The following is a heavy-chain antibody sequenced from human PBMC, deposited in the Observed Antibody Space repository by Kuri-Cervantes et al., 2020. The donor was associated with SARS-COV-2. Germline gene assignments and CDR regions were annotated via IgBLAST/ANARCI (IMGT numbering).Heavy chain of an antibody. D-gene: IGHD5-18*01. CDR1: RFTPSTIW. Sequence: WGSLSLSCAGSRFTPSTIWMSWVRQAPGKGLEWVARINQDGSDKYYVDSVKGRFTISRDNAKNSLYLQMNSQRAEDTAVCYCGRGGYYSVDYWGQGTLVTVSS. CDR3: GRGGYYSVDY. CDR2: INQDGSDK. V-gene: IGHV3-7*04. J-gene: IGHJ4*02.